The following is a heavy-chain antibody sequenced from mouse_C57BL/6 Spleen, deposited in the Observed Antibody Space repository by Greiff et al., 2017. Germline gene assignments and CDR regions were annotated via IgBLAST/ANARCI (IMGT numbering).Heavy chain of an antibody. V-gene: IGHV1-7*01. D-gene: IGHD2-4*01. Sequence: QVQLQQSGAELAKPGASVKLSCKASGYTFTSYWMHWVKQRPGQGLEWIGYINPSSGYTKYNQKFKDKATLTADKSSSTAYMQLSSLTYEDSAVYDCASRGYDYDDYFDYWGQGTTLTVSS. CDR3: ASRGYDYDDYFDY. J-gene: IGHJ2*01. CDR1: GYTFTSYW. CDR2: INPSSGYT.